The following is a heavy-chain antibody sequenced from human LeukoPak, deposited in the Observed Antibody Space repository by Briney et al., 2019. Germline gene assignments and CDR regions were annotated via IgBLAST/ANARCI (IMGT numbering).Heavy chain of an antibody. CDR2: MNPNSGGT. J-gene: IGHJ4*02. V-gene: IGHV1-2*02. CDR1: GYTFTSYD. D-gene: IGHD2-2*01. Sequence: ASVKVSCKASGYTFTSYDINWVRQATGQGLEWMGWMNPNSGGTNYAQKFQSRVTMTRDTSISTAYMELSRLRSDDTAVYYCARGSIVVVPAALEDFDYWGQGTLVTVSP. CDR3: ARGSIVVVPAALEDFDY.